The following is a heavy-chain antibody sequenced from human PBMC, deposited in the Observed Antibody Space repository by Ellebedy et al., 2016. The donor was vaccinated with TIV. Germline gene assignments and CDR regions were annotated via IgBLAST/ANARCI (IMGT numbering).Heavy chain of an antibody. CDR3: AGEVETRVDAFDI. Sequence: LRLXXTVSGGSISSGGYYWSWIRQHPGKGLEWIGYIYYSGSTYYNPSLKSRVTISVDTSKNQFSLKLSSVTAADTAVYYCAGEVETRVDAFDIWGQGTMVTVSS. J-gene: IGHJ3*02. CDR1: GGSISSGGYY. V-gene: IGHV4-31*03. D-gene: IGHD4-23*01. CDR2: IYYSGST.